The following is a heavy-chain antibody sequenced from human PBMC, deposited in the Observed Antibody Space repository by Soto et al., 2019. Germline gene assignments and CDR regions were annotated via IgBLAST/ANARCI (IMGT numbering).Heavy chain of an antibody. CDR3: ARANCSSTTCRTYNWFDP. CDR2: MSPNSGNT. V-gene: IGHV1-8*01. CDR1: GYTFTSYD. Sequence: QVQLVQSGAEVKKPGASVKVSCKASGYTFTSYDINWVRQATGQGLEWMGWMSPNSGNTGYAQKFQGRVTMTRNTSISTAYMELSRLRSDDTAVYYCARANCSSTTCRTYNWFDPWGQGTLVTVS. J-gene: IGHJ5*02. D-gene: IGHD2-2*01.